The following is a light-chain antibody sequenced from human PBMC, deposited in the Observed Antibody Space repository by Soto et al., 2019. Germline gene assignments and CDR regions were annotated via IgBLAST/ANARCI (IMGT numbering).Light chain of an antibody. Sequence: DIQRTQSPTSRSSWLGDIVTITCQASQDIRYYLNWYQQKTGQAPKLLIYDASQLETGVPSRFSGSGSGTDFTFTINSLQPEDIGTYYCQHYNSFPITFGQGTRLEIK. CDR2: DAS. J-gene: IGKJ5*01. CDR3: QHYNSFPIT. V-gene: IGKV1-33*01. CDR1: QDIRYY.